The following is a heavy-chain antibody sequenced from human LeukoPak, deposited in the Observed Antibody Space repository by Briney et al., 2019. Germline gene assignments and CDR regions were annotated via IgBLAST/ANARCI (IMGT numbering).Heavy chain of an antibody. J-gene: IGHJ4*02. D-gene: IGHD2-2*01. CDR1: GGSISSSGNF. Sequence: PSETLSLTCSVSGGSISSSGNFWAWIRQPPGKGLEWIATISYSGSTQYNPSLKSRVTISVDTSKNLLSLKLDSVAATDTAVYYCARHTSGSSLDYWGQGSLATVSS. CDR2: ISYSGST. V-gene: IGHV4-39*01. CDR3: ARHTSGSSLDY.